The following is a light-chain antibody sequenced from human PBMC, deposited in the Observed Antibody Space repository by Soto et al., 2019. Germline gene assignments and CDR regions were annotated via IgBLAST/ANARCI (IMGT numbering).Light chain of an antibody. Sequence: EVVLTQSPVTLSLSPGERATLSCRASQSFRGLLAWYQQKPGQAPRLLIYYISTRATGIPARFSGSGSGTDFTLTISRLEPEDFAVYYCQQYGSSPITFGQGTRLEIK. CDR1: QSFRGL. CDR3: QQYGSSPIT. V-gene: IGKV3-20*01. CDR2: YIS. J-gene: IGKJ5*01.